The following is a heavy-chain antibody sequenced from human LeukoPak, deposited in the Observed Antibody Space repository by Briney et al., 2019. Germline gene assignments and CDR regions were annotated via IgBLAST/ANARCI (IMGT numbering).Heavy chain of an antibody. V-gene: IGHV4-39*01. D-gene: IGHD3-3*01. J-gene: IGHJ4*02. CDR3: ARLVFGMDYFDY. Sequence: SETLSLTCTVSSGSISSITYYWGWIRQPPGKGLEWIGSTYYSGSTYSSLKSRVTISVDTSKNQFSLKLSSVTAADTAVYYCARLVFGMDYFDYWGQGTLVTVSP. CDR2: TYYSGST. CDR1: SGSISSITYY.